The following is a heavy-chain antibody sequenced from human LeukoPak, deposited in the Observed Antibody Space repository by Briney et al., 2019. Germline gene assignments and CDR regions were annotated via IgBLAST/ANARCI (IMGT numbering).Heavy chain of an antibody. J-gene: IGHJ5*02. CDR2: IYHSGST. CDR1: GGSISSGGYY. Sequence: PSETLSLTCTVSGGSISSGGYYWSWIRQPPGKGLEWIGYIYHSGSTYYNPSLKSRVTISVDRSKNQFSLKLSSVTAADTAVYYCARARGLWFGELLAWFDPWGQGTLVTVSS. V-gene: IGHV4-30-2*01. D-gene: IGHD3-10*01. CDR3: ARARGLWFGELLAWFDP.